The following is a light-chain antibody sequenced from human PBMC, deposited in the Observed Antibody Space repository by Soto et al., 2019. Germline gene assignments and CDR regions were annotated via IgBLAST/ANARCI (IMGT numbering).Light chain of an antibody. V-gene: IGKV3-15*01. J-gene: IGKJ3*01. Sequence: ERVMTQSPATLSVSPGERATLSCRASQSVGSNLAWYQQKPGQAPRLLIFGASSRATGVPARFSGSGSGTEFTLTMNSLQSEDFAVYFCQQYDNMPLTFGPGTKVDIK. CDR3: QQYDNMPLT. CDR2: GAS. CDR1: QSVGSN.